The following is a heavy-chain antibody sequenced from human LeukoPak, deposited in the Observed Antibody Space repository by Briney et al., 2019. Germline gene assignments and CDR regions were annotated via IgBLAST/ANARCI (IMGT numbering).Heavy chain of an antibody. V-gene: IGHV3-7*05. Sequence: GGSLRLSCAASGFTFSSYWMSWVRQAPGKGLEWVANIKQDGSEKYYVDSVKGRFTISRDNAKNSLYLQMNSLRAEDTAMYYCAREDCRGSDCYQNFDYWGQGTLVTVSS. CDR1: GFTFSSYW. CDR2: IKQDGSEK. J-gene: IGHJ4*02. D-gene: IGHD2-21*02. CDR3: AREDCRGSDCYQNFDY.